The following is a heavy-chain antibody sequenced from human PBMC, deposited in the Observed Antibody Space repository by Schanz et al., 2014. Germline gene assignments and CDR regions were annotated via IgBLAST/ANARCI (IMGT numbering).Heavy chain of an antibody. V-gene: IGHV3-23*01. CDR1: GFTFSSYA. CDR2: IRGSGGGT. D-gene: IGHD1-26*01. Sequence: DVQLLESGGGLVQPGGSLRLSCAASGFTFSSYAMSWVRQPPGKGLEWVSSIRGSGGGTDYADSVKGRFTISRDNSKNTLYLQMNSLRAEDTAVYYCAKVGPYSGSLGAFDIWGQGTMVTVSS. J-gene: IGHJ3*02. CDR3: AKVGPYSGSLGAFDI.